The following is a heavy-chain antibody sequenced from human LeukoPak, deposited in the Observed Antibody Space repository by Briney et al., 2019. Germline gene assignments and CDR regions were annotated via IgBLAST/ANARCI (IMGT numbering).Heavy chain of an antibody. D-gene: IGHD4-23*01. V-gene: IGHV4-59*01. CDR3: ARGRGVVTPVEFYYYGMDV. CDR1: GGSISSYY. J-gene: IGHJ6*02. CDR2: IYYSVST. Sequence: SETLSLTCTVSGGSISSYYWSWIRQPPGKGLEWIGYIYYSVSTNYNPSLKSRVTISVDTSKNQFSLKLSPVTAADTAVYYCARGRGVVTPVEFYYYGMDVWGQGTTVTVSS.